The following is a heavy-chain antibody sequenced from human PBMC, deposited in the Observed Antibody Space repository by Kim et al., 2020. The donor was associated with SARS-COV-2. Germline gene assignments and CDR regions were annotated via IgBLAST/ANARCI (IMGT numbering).Heavy chain of an antibody. CDR1: GFTFSSYG. CDR3: AKDSYDSSGPNDY. V-gene: IGHV3-30*18. Sequence: GGSLRLSCAASGFTFSSYGMHWVRQAPGKGLEWVAVISYDGSNKYYADSVKGRFTISRDNSKNTLYLQMNSLRAEDTAVYYCAKDSYDSSGPNDYWGQGTLVTVSS. D-gene: IGHD3-22*01. CDR2: ISYDGSNK. J-gene: IGHJ4*02.